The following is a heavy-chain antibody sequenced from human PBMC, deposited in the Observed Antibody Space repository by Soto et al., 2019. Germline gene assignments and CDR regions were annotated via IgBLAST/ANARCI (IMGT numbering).Heavy chain of an antibody. V-gene: IGHV3-30-3*01. Sequence: QVQLVESGGGVVQPGRSLRLSCAASGFTFSSYAMHWVRQAPGKGLEWVAVISYDGSNKYYADSVKGRFTISRDNSKNTLYLPMNSLRAEDTAVYYCARDPNSPRVIWWELRGGAFDIWGQGTMVTVSS. CDR1: GFTFSSYA. CDR2: ISYDGSNK. J-gene: IGHJ3*02. CDR3: ARDPNSPRVIWWELRGGAFDI. D-gene: IGHD1-26*01.